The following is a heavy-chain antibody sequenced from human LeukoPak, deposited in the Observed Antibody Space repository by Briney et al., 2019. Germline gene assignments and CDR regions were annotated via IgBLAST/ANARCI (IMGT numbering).Heavy chain of an antibody. Sequence: GASVTVSCKASGYTFTGYHIHWVRQAPGQGLEWMGWINPKNGGTRFAQKYQGSVTITGDTPISTAYMELNSLRSDDTAVYYCATKKTPLYCGGDCYSGLGWFDPWGQGTLITVSS. V-gene: IGHV1-2*02. CDR1: GYTFTGYH. CDR2: INPKNGGT. D-gene: IGHD2-21*02. CDR3: ATKKTPLYCGGDCYSGLGWFDP. J-gene: IGHJ5*02.